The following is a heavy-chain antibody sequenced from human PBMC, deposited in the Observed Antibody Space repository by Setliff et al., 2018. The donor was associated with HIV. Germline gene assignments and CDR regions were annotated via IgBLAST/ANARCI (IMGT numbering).Heavy chain of an antibody. Sequence: SETLSLTCTVSGGSINSYWWSWFRQPAGKGLEWIGRISSSGSPNYNPSLESRVTMSVDTSKNQFSLNLRTVTAADTAVYYCARDLGSGHFDYWGQGTLVTVSS. CDR3: ARDLGSGHFDY. J-gene: IGHJ4*02. CDR1: GGSINSYW. CDR2: ISSSGSP. V-gene: IGHV4-4*07.